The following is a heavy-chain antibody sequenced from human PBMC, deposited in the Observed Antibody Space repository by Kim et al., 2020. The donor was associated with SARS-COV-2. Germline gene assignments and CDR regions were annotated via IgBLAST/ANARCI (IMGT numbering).Heavy chain of an antibody. CDR3: ARARGMDV. V-gene: IGHV3-7*03. Sequence: REKDFGDSGKGRSDSSRDNAKNSLYLQMNSLRGEDTAEYYCARARGMDVWGQGTTVTVSS. CDR2: REK. J-gene: IGHJ6*02.